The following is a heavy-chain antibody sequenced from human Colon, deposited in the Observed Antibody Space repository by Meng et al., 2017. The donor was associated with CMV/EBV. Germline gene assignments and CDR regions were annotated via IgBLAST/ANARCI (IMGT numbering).Heavy chain of an antibody. CDR2: ISGPGGSI. J-gene: IGHJ6*02. D-gene: IGHD6-13*01. Sequence: GGSLRLYCATSGFTFGSYSMNWVRQAPGKGLEWVSSISGPGGSIWYADSMRGRFTVSRDNAKTSQYLQMNSLRAEDTGVYYCARGSNVYYGMDVWGQGTTVTVSS. V-gene: IGHV3-21*01. CDR1: GFTFGSYS. CDR3: ARGSNVYYGMDV.